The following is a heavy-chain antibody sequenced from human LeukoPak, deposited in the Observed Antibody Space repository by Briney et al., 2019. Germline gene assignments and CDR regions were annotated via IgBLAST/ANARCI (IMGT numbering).Heavy chain of an antibody. CDR1: GGTFSSYA. V-gene: IGHV1-18*01. J-gene: IGHJ6*03. Sequence: PSVKVSCKASGGTFSSYAITWVRQAPGQGLEWMGWISAYNGNTNYAQKLQGRVTMTTDTSTSTAYMELRSLRSDDTAVYYCARVSHWNYQRYYYYMDVWGKGTTVTVSS. D-gene: IGHD1-7*01. CDR3: ARVSHWNYQRYYYYMDV. CDR2: ISAYNGNT.